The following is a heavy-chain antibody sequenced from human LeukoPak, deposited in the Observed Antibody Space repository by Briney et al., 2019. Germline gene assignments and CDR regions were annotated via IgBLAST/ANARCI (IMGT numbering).Heavy chain of an antibody. Sequence: GASVKVSCKASGYTFTRYYMHWVRQAPGQGREWMGWINPNSGGTNYVQKFQGKATMTRDTSISTAYMELSRLRSHDTAVYYCARERSLEVRRESYFDYWGQGTLVTVSS. D-gene: IGHD1-7*01. V-gene: IGHV1-2*02. CDR1: GYTFTRYY. CDR2: INPNSGGT. CDR3: ARERSLEVRRESYFDY. J-gene: IGHJ4*02.